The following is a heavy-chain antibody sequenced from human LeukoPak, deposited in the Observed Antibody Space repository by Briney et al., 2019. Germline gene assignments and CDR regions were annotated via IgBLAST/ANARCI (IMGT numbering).Heavy chain of an antibody. V-gene: IGHV3-30*18. Sequence: GGSLRLSCAASGFIFSSYGMHWVRQAPGKGLEWAAVISYHGSNKYYADSVKGRFTISRDNSKNTLYLQMNSLRAEDTAMYYCAKGHSSGWYYFDYWGQGTLVTVSS. CDR1: GFIFSSYG. CDR3: AKGHSSGWYYFDY. D-gene: IGHD6-19*01. CDR2: ISYHGSNK. J-gene: IGHJ4*02.